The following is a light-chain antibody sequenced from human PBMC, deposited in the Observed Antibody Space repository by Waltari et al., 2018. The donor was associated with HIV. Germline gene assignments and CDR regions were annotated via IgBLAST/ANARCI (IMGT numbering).Light chain of an antibody. J-gene: IGLJ2*01. CDR1: SSDIGDSAY. V-gene: IGLV2-8*01. CDR3: SSDVPTKDFYVL. Sequence: QSALTQPPSASGSPGQSVTISCTGTSSDIGDSAYVSWYQQHPGKAPKLIISEVHKRASGVPDRFSGSKSGNTASLTVSGLQAEDEADYYCSSDVPTKDFYVLFGGGTKLTVL. CDR2: EVH.